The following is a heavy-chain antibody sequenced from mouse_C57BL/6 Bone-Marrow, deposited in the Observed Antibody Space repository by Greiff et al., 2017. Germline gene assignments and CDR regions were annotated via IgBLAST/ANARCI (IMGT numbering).Heavy chain of an antibody. CDR3: ARLTITTVVAPNYFDY. V-gene: IGHV1-19*01. Sequence: VQLQQSGPVLVKPGASVKMSCKASGYTFPDYYMNWVKQSHGKSLEWIGVINPYNGGTSYNQKFKGKATLTVDKSSSTAYMELNSLTSEDSAVYYCARLTITTVVAPNYFDYWGQGTTLTVSS. J-gene: IGHJ2*01. CDR2: INPYNGGT. D-gene: IGHD1-1*01. CDR1: GYTFPDYY.